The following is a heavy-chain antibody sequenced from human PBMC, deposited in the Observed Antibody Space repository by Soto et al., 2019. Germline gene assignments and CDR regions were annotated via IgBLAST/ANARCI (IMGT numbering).Heavy chain of an antibody. CDR2: IIPIFGTA. CDR3: ARALSSGYYYGGDAWYFDL. J-gene: IGHJ2*01. D-gene: IGHD3-22*01. Sequence: QVQLVQSGAEVKKPGSSVKVSCKASGGTFSSYAISWVRQAPGQGLEWMRGIIPIFGTANYAQKFQGRVTITADESTSTAYMELSSLRSEDTAVYYCARALSSGYYYGGDAWYFDLWGRGTLVTVSS. V-gene: IGHV1-69*01. CDR1: GGTFSSYA.